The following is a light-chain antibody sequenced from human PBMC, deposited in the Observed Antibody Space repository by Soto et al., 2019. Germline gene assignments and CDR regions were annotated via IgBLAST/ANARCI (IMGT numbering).Light chain of an antibody. CDR1: QSISSW. CDR2: KAS. CDR3: QQYYSYPWT. Sequence: DIQMTQSPSTLSASVGDRVTITCRASQSISSWLAWYQQKPGKAPKGLIYKASTLESGAPSRFSGSGSGTEFTLTISSLQPDDFATYYCQQYYSYPWTFXQGTKADIK. J-gene: IGKJ1*01. V-gene: IGKV1-5*03.